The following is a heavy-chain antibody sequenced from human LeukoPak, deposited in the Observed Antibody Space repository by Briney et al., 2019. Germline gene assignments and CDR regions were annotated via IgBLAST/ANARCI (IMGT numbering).Heavy chain of an antibody. Sequence: GGSLRLSCAASGFTFSSYGMHWVRQAPGKGLEWVAVIWYDGSNKYYADSVKGRFTISRDNSKNTLYLQMNSLRAEDTAVYYCAREYGGNSLDYWGQGTPVTVSS. CDR1: GFTFSSYG. D-gene: IGHD4-23*01. CDR2: IWYDGSNK. CDR3: AREYGGNSLDY. V-gene: IGHV3-33*01. J-gene: IGHJ4*02.